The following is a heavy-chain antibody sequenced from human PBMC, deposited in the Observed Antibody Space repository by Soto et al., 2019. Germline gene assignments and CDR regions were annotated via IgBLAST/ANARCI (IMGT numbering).Heavy chain of an antibody. CDR3: ARDGVQVSNNYDILTGPPID. D-gene: IGHD3-9*01. V-gene: IGHV1-46*03. J-gene: IGHJ3*01. CDR1: GYTFASYY. Sequence: GASVKVSCKASGYTFASYYRHWVRQAPGQGLEWMGIINPSGGSTSYAQKFQGRVTMTRDTSTSTVYMELSSLRSEDTAVYYCARDGVQVSNNYDILTGPPIDWGQGTMVTVSS. CDR2: INPSGGST.